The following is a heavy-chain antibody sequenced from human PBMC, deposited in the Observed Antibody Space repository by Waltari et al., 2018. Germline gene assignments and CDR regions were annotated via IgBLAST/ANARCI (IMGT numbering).Heavy chain of an antibody. D-gene: IGHD6-19*01. CDR1: GGTFNYA. CDR2: IIPILGVP. CDR3: ALRSSGWFGGFDY. V-gene: IGHV1-69*04. Sequence: QVQLVQSGAEVKKPGSSVKVSCKASGGTFNYAISWVRQAPGQGLEWMGRIIPILGVPNYAQEFQGRLTITADKSTSTAYMELSSLGSEDTAVYYCALRSSGWFGGFDYWGQGTLVTVSS. J-gene: IGHJ4*02.